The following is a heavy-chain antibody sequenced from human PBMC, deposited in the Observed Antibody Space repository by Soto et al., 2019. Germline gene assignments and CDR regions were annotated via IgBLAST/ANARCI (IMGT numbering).Heavy chain of an antibody. J-gene: IGHJ4*02. V-gene: IGHV1-46*01. CDR3: ARGLIYDSSGYYFDY. CDR2: INPSGGST. CDR1: GYTFTGYY. Sequence: ASVKVSCKVSGYTFTGYYMHWVRQAPGQGLEWMGIINPSGGSTRYAQKFQGRVTMTRDTSTSTVYMELSSLRSEDTAVYYCARGLIYDSSGYYFDYWGQGTLVTVSS. D-gene: IGHD3-22*01.